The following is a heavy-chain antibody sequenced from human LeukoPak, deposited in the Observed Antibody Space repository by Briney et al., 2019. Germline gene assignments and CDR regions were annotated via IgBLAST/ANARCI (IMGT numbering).Heavy chain of an antibody. Sequence: GGSLRLPCAASGFTVSSNYMSWVRQAPGKGLEWVSVIYSGGSTYYADSVKGRFTISRHNSKNTLYLQMNSLRAEDTAVYYCAKVRATVTNWFDPWGQGTLVTVSS. D-gene: IGHD4-17*01. J-gene: IGHJ5*02. V-gene: IGHV3-53*01. CDR2: IYSGGST. CDR1: GFTVSSNY. CDR3: AKVRATVTNWFDP.